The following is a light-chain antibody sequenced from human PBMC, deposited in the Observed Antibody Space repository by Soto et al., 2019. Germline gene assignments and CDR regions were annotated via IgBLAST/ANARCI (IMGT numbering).Light chain of an antibody. CDR3: RRYGSSIPWT. CDR1: QSHSSNY. Sequence: EIVLKQSPGTLSLSPGERATLSCSGSQSHSSNYLARYQQKAGQAPRMLLYGASSRVTGVPDRFSGSGSGTDFTLTISRREPADFAVYYCRRYGSSIPWTFGQGTKVDIK. CDR2: GAS. J-gene: IGKJ1*01. V-gene: IGKV3-20*01.